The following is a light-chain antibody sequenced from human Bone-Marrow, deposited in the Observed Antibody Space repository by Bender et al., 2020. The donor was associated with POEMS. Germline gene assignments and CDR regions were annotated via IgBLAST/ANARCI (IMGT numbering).Light chain of an antibody. CDR3: GSYTSSGSTLVV. CDR1: GSNIGGYP. V-gene: IGLV1-44*01. Sequence: QSVLTQPPSVSGTPGQRVTISCSGSGSNIGGYPVNWYQQLPGTAPKLLIYTNDQRPAGVPDRISGSKSGTSASLAITGLQAEDEADYYCGSYTSSGSTLVVFGGGTKVTVL. CDR2: TND. J-gene: IGLJ2*01.